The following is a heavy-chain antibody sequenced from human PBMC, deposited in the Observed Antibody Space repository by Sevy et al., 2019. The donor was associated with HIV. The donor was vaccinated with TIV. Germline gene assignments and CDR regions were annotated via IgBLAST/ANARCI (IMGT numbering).Heavy chain of an antibody. V-gene: IGHV3-30*02. Sequence: GGSLRLSCAASIFTFNIYGMQRVRQAPRKGLEWVAYMRKDGLTTYYADSVKGRFTISRDSSKNTLYLQMNSLRIEDAALYYCTRETTYYDASGPVPGDIWGQGTMVTVSS. D-gene: IGHD3-16*01. J-gene: IGHJ3*02. CDR3: TRETTYYDASGPVPGDI. CDR2: MRKDGLTT. CDR1: IFTFNIYG.